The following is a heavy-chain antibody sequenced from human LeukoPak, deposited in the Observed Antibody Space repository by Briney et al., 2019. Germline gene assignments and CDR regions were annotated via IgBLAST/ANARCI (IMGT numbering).Heavy chain of an antibody. D-gene: IGHD1-26*01. CDR2: IYHSGYT. CDR1: GYSISSDCY. CDR3: ARHGGSYSFDY. V-gene: IGHV4-38-2*02. J-gene: IGHJ4*02. Sequence: SETLSLTCTVSGYSISSDCYWGWIRQPPGQGLEWIGGIYHSGYTYYYPSLKSRVTISVDTSRNQFSLKLSSVTAADTAVYYCARHGGSYSFDYWGQGTLVTVSS.